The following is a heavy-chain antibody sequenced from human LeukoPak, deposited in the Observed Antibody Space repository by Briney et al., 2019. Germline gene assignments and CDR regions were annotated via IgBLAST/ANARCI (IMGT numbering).Heavy chain of an antibody. CDR1: GGTFSSYA. CDR3: ARATPGDLGELSTIDY. V-gene: IGHV1-69*06. Sequence: SVKVSCKASGGTFSSYAISWVRQAPGQGLEWMGGIIPIFGTANYAQKFQGRVTITADKSTSTAYMELSSLRPEDTAVYYCARATPGDLGELSTIDYWGQGTLVTVSS. D-gene: IGHD3-16*02. J-gene: IGHJ4*02. CDR2: IIPIFGTA.